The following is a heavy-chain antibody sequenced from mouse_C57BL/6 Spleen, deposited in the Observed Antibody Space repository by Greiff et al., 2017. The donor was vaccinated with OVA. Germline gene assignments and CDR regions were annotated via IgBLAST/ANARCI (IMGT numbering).Heavy chain of an antibody. D-gene: IGHD1-1*01. CDR3: ARSITTVAFDY. CDR2: INPGSGGT. CDR1: GYAFTNYL. J-gene: IGHJ2*01. Sequence: QVQLKESGAELVRPGTSVKVSCKASGYAFTNYLIEWVKQRPGQGLEWIGVINPGSGGTNYNEKFKGKATLTADKSSSTAYMQLSSLTSEDSAVYFCARSITTVAFDYWGQGTTLTVSS. V-gene: IGHV1-54*01.